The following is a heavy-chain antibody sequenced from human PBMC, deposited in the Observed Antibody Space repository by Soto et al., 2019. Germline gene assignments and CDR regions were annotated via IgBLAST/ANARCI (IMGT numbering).Heavy chain of an antibody. CDR1: GFSFSNYW. CDR2: IKTDGSST. Sequence: EVQLVESGGGLVQPGGSLRLSCAASGFSFSNYWIHWVRQAPGKGRVWVSRIKTDGSSTDYAASVKGRFTISRDNAKNTLYLQMSSLTAEDTAVYYCAKREGNTYGLFHWGQGTLVTVSS. J-gene: IGHJ4*02. D-gene: IGHD5-18*01. V-gene: IGHV3-74*01. CDR3: AKREGNTYGLFH.